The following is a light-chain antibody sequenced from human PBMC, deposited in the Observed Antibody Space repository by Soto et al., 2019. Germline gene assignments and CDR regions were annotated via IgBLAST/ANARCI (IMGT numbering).Light chain of an antibody. CDR3: QQYDSYYSST. J-gene: IGKJ1*01. V-gene: IGKV1-5*03. CDR1: QNISKW. CDR2: RAS. Sequence: DIQMTQSPSTLSASVGDRVTITCRASQNISKWLAWYHQKPGIAPKLLIYRASTLERGVPSRFSGSGSRTHFILTISCLQPDDSANYYCQQYDSYYSSTFGQGTKVAIK.